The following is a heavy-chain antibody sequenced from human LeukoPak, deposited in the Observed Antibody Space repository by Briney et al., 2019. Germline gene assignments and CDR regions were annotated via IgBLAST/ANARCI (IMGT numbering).Heavy chain of an antibody. V-gene: IGHV3-74*01. Sequence: PGGSLRLSCAASGFTLRNYWMHWVRQPPGKGLVWVSHINGDGSNTGYADSVKGRFTISRDNAKSTLYLQINSLRAEDTAVYYCARGNYPSSFDSWGQGTLVTVSS. J-gene: IGHJ4*02. CDR2: INGDGSNT. CDR1: GFTLRNYW. D-gene: IGHD5-24*01. CDR3: ARGNYPSSFDS.